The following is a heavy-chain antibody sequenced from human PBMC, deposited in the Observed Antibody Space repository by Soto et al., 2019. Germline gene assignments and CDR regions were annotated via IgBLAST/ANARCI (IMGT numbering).Heavy chain of an antibody. CDR3: ATHYYYGSGSMDV. V-gene: IGHV4-59*01. D-gene: IGHD3-10*01. Sequence: SETLSLTCTVSGGSISSYYWSWIRQPPGKGLEWIGYIYYSGSTNYNPSLKSRVTISVDTSKNQFPLKLSSVTAADTAVYYCATHYYYGSGSMDVWGQGTTVTVSS. CDR1: GGSISSYY. J-gene: IGHJ6*02. CDR2: IYYSGST.